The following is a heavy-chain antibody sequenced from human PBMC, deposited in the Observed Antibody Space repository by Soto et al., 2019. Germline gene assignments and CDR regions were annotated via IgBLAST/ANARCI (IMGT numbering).Heavy chain of an antibody. CDR2: INLNSGCT. J-gene: IGHJ6*02. V-gene: IGHV1-2*04. CDR1: GYTFTGYY. D-gene: IGHD6-6*01. CDR3: ARDPLSSSSPYYYYGMDV. Sequence: ASVKVSCKASGYTFTGYYMHWVRQAPGQGLEWMGWINLNSGCTNYAQKFQGWVTMTRDTSISTAYMELSRLRSDDTAVYYCARDPLSSSSPYYYYGMDVWGQGTTVTVS.